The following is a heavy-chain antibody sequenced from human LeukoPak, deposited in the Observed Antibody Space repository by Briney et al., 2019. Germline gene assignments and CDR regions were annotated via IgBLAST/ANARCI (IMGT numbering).Heavy chain of an antibody. D-gene: IGHD6-13*01. V-gene: IGHV1-18*01. CDR3: ARGPSPGRGYSSSSKPTGY. J-gene: IGHJ4*02. Sequence: ASVKVSCKASGYTFTSYGISWVRQAPGQGLEWMGWISAYNGNTNYAQKLQGRVTMTTDTSTSTAYMELRSLRSDDTAVYYCARGPSPGRGYSSSSKPTGYWGQGTLVTVSS. CDR1: GYTFTSYG. CDR2: ISAYNGNT.